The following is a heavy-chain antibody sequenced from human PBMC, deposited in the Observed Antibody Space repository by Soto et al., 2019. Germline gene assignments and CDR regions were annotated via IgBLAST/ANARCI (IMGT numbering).Heavy chain of an antibody. CDR2: ISSSSDST. D-gene: IGHD2-21*02. Sequence: LVESGGGLVYPGGSLTLSCVGSGFRFSEHSMNWVRQAPGKGLQWVSYISSSSDSTYYADSVKGRFTVSRDNAKNALFLQMNSLRDDDTATYYCARLPKGSLVTAWGQGVWVTVSS. J-gene: IGHJ4*02. CDR3: ARLPKGSLVTA. CDR1: GFRFSEHS. V-gene: IGHV3-48*02.